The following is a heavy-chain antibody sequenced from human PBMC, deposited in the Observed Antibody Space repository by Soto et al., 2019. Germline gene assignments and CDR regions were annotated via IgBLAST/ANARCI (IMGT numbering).Heavy chain of an antibody. CDR2: ISAYNGNT. Sequence: ASVKVSCKASGYTFTSYGISWVRQAPGQGLEWMGWISAYNGNTNYAQKLQGRVTMTTDTSTSTAYMELRSLRSDDTAVYYCARALYYDFWSGFMASPTYSYYYMDVWGKGTSVTVSS. CDR3: ARALYYDFWSGFMASPTYSYYYMDV. V-gene: IGHV1-18*01. D-gene: IGHD3-3*01. CDR1: GYTFTSYG. J-gene: IGHJ6*03.